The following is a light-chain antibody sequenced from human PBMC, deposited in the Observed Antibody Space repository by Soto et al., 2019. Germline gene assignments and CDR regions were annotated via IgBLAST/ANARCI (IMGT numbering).Light chain of an antibody. Sequence: DIPMTQSPSTLSASVGDRVTTTCRASQSISSWLAWYQQKPGKAPKLLIYKASSLESGVPSRFSGSGSGTEFTLTSRSLQPDDFATYYCQKYNSYWTFGQGTKVEIK. J-gene: IGKJ1*01. CDR3: QKYNSYWT. CDR1: QSISSW. V-gene: IGKV1-5*03. CDR2: KAS.